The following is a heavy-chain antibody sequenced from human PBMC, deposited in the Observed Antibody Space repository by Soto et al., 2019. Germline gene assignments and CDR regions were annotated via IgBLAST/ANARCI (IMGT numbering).Heavy chain of an antibody. J-gene: IGHJ4*02. D-gene: IGHD3-3*01. V-gene: IGHV3-9*01. CDR2: ISWNSGSI. CDR1: GFTFDDDA. CDR3: AKALRFLDWLPFDY. Sequence: EVQLVESGGGLVQPGRSLRLSCAASGFTFDDDAMHWVRQAPGKGLEWVSGISWNSGSIGYADSVKGRFTISRDNAKNSLYLQMNSLRAEDTALYYCAKALRFLDWLPFDYWGQGTLVTVSS.